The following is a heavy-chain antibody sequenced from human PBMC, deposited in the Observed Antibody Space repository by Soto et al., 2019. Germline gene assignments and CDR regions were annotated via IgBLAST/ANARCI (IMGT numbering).Heavy chain of an antibody. CDR1: GFNFRIYE. CDR2: ISSGAVTI. CDR3: ARRMEYSNAFYYVYGMDV. Sequence: LVESGGGLVQPGGSLRLSCAASGFNFRIYEMNWVRQAPGKGLEWVSYISSGAVTISYADSVKGRFAISRDNANNSLSLQMNSLRAENTAVYYCARRMEYSNAFYYVYGMDVWGQGTTVTVSS. V-gene: IGHV3-48*03. J-gene: IGHJ6*02. D-gene: IGHD5-18*01.